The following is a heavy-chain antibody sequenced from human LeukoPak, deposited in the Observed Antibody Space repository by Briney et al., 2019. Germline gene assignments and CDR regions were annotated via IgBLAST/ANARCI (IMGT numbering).Heavy chain of an antibody. Sequence: GGSLRLSCAVSGFTFSKFWMHWVRQAPGKGLEWVVNIKQDGSVKYYVDSVKGRFTISRDNAKNTLYLQMNSLRAEDTAVYYCARDPFRSWYGVRYFDYWGQGTLVTVSS. J-gene: IGHJ4*02. CDR1: GFTFSKFW. CDR3: ARDPFRSWYGVRYFDY. V-gene: IGHV3-7*01. CDR2: IKQDGSVK. D-gene: IGHD6-13*01.